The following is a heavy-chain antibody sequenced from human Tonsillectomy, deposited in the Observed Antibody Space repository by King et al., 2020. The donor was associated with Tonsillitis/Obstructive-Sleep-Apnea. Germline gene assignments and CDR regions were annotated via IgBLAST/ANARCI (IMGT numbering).Heavy chain of an antibody. D-gene: IGHD5-18*01. CDR1: GFTFSSYD. J-gene: IGHJ4*02. V-gene: IGHV3-13*04. CDR2: IGTAVDT. Sequence: VQLVESGGGLVQPGGSLRLSCAASGFTFSSYDMHWVRQATGKGLEWVSAIGTAVDTYSPGSVKRRFTISRENAKNSLYLQMNSLRAGDTAVYYCARTAMVTGGFDYWGQGTLVTVSS. CDR3: ARTAMVTGGFDY.